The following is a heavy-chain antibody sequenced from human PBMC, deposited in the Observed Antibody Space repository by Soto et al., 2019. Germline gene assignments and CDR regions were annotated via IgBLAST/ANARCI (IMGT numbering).Heavy chain of an antibody. Sequence: SETLSLTCTVSGGSINTFYWSWVRQPAGRGLEWIGRIFSSGSTSFNPSLESRVAMSVDTSKNHFSLNLSSVTAADMAVYYCAREGSYSAYNFAHGIQLWSFDFWGQGALVTVSS. CDR3: AREGSYSAYNFAHGIQLWSFDF. J-gene: IGHJ4*02. V-gene: IGHV4-4*07. CDR1: GGSINTFY. CDR2: IFSSGST. D-gene: IGHD5-12*01.